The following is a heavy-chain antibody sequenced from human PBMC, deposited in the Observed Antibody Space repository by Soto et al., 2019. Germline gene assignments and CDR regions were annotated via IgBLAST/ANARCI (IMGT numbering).Heavy chain of an antibody. CDR3: XXXPYYDMGV. J-gene: IGHJ6*02. V-gene: IGHV3-74*01. CDR1: GFTFSTYW. Sequence: EVPLVESGGGLVQPGRSLRLSCVGSGFTFSTYWMHWVRQAPGKGLVWVSRINSDGSTTNYAYSVKGRFTISRENXXXXXXXXXXXXXXXXXAXXXXXXXPYYDMGVWGRGTTVTVSS. CDR2: INSDGSTT.